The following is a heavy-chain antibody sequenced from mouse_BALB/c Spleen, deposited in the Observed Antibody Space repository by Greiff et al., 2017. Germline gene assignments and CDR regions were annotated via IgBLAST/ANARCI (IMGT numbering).Heavy chain of an antibody. Sequence: VQLKESGGGLVQPGGSLKLSCAASGFTFSSYGMSWVRQTPDKRLELVATINSNGGSTYYPDSVKGRFTISRDNAKNTLYLQMSSLKSEDTAMYYCARDRGYGNYGWFAYWGQGTLVTVSA. CDR2: INSNGGST. V-gene: IGHV5-6-3*01. CDR3: ARDRGYGNYGWFAY. D-gene: IGHD2-10*02. CDR1: GFTFSSYG. J-gene: IGHJ3*01.